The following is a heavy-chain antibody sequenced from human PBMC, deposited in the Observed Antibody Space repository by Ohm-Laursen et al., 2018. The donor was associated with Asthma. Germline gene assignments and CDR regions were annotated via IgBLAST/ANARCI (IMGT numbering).Heavy chain of an antibody. J-gene: IGHJ4*02. CDR3: ARADHYYDSSYDY. CDR2: IYYSGST. V-gene: IGHV4-59*01. Sequence: GTLSLTCTVSGGSISSYYWSWIRQPPGKGLEWIGYIYYSGSTNYNPSLKSRVTISVDTSKNQFSLKLSSVTAADTAAYYCARADHYYDSSYDYWGQGTLVTVSS. CDR1: GGSISSYY. D-gene: IGHD3-22*01.